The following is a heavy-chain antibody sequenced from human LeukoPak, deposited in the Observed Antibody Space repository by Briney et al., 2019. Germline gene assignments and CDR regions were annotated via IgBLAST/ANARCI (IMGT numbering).Heavy chain of an antibody. Sequence: SDTLSLTCAVSGYSISSGYYWGWIRQPPGKGLEWIGSIYHSGSTYYNPSLKSRVTISVDTSKNQFSLKLSSVTAADTAVYYCASKGSSTSCCPKDYWGQGTLVTVSS. D-gene: IGHD2-2*01. J-gene: IGHJ4*02. V-gene: IGHV4-38-2*01. CDR1: GYSISSGYY. CDR2: IYHSGST. CDR3: ASKGSSTSCCPKDY.